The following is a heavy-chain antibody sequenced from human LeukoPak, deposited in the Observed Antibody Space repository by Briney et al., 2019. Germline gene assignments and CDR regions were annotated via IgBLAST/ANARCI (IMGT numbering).Heavy chain of an antibody. Sequence: GGALRLSCAASGFTFSSYSMNWVRQAPGKGLEWVSSISSSSSYIYYAASVKGGFTISRDNAKNSLYLQMNSLRAEDTAVYYCARDPRTTVTTDDAFDIWGQGTMVTVSS. CDR2: ISSSSSYI. CDR1: GFTFSSYS. V-gene: IGHV3-21*01. D-gene: IGHD4-17*01. CDR3: ARDPRTTVTTDDAFDI. J-gene: IGHJ3*02.